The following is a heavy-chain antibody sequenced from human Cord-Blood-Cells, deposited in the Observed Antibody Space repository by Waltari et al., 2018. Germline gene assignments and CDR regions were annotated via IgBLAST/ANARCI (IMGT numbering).Heavy chain of an antibody. V-gene: IGHV4-34*01. CDR1: GGSFSGYY. CDR3: ARVPASTVVTDY. CDR2: INNSGST. J-gene: IGHJ4*02. Sequence: QVQLQQWGAGLLKTSEPLSLTCAVYGGSFSGYYWRWIRQPPGRGLEWIGEINNSGSTNYHPSLTSLDTISVDTSKNHLSLMLSSVTAADTAVDYCARVPASTVVTDYWGQGTLVTVAS. D-gene: IGHD2-15*01.